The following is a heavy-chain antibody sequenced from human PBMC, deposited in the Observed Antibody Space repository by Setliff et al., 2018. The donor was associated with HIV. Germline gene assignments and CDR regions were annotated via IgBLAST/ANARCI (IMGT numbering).Heavy chain of an antibody. CDR1: GDSISSGDYY. D-gene: IGHD2-8*01. J-gene: IGHJ6*02. Sequence: KPSETLSLTCTVSGDSISSGDYYRSWIRQPPGKGLEWIGYIYYSGSTYYNPSLKSRVTISVDTSKNQFSLKLSSVTAAATAVYYCARDLATNDGFYYYGMDVWGQGTTVTVSS. CDR3: ARDLATNDGFYYYGMDV. CDR2: IYYSGST. V-gene: IGHV4-30-4*08.